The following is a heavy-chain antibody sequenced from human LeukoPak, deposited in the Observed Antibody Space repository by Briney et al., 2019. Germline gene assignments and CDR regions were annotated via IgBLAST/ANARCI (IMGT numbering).Heavy chain of an antibody. V-gene: IGHV4-59*01. J-gene: IGHJ4*02. Sequence: SETLSLTCTVSGGSISSYSWSWFRQPPGKGLEWTGYIYYSGSTNYNPSLKSRVTISVDTSKNQFSLKLSSVTAADTAVYYCARDEMYSSVRYYFDYWGLGTLVTVSS. CDR2: IYYSGST. D-gene: IGHD6-19*01. CDR1: GGSISSYS. CDR3: ARDEMYSSVRYYFDY.